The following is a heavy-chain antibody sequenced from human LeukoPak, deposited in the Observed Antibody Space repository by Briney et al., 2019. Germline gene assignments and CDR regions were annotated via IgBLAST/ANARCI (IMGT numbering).Heavy chain of an antibody. V-gene: IGHV4-61*01. D-gene: IGHD6-19*01. J-gene: IGHJ4*02. Sequence: SETLSLTCTVSGGSVSSGSYYWSWIRQPPGKGLEWIGYIYDSGSIYYNPSLKSRVTISVDTSKNQFSLKLTPVTAADTAVYYCARRGSSGWYVFDFWGQGTLVTVSS. CDR1: GGSVSSGSYY. CDR2: IYDSGSI. CDR3: ARRGSSGWYVFDF.